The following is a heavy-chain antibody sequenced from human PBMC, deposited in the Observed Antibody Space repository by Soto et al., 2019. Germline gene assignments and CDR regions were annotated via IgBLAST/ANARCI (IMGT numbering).Heavy chain of an antibody. Sequence: QVHLVASGGGVVQPGRSLRLSCVASGFTFDTYGIHWVRQAPGKGLQWVALISYEGSNTYYADSGRGRFTISRDNSKNTLYLQINALRPEDTGVYYCARVTPGNNLYYFSGLDVWGQGASFTVSS. CDR2: ISYEGSNT. CDR1: GFTFDTYG. CDR3: ARVTPGNNLYYFSGLDV. V-gene: IGHV3-30-3*01. J-gene: IGHJ6*02. D-gene: IGHD1-1*01.